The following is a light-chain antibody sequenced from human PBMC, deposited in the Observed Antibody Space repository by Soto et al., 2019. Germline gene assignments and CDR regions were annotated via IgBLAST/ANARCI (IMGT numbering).Light chain of an antibody. CDR1: ETVIINY. J-gene: IGKJ5*01. V-gene: IGKV3D-20*02. Sequence: EIVLTQSPGTLSLSPGDTATLSCRASETVIINYLAWYQQKPGQAPRLLIYDASNRVTGIPARFRGSGSGTDFTLTISSLEPDDFAVYYCQQRSNWQITFGQGTRLEIK. CDR3: QQRSNWQIT. CDR2: DAS.